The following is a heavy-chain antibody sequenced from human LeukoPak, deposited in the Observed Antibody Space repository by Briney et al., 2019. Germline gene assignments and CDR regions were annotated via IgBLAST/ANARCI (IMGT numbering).Heavy chain of an antibody. CDR1: GFIFSSYA. CDR3: AKDRTVGASYWYFDL. J-gene: IGHJ2*01. V-gene: IGHV3-23*01. CDR2: ISISGGTT. D-gene: IGHD1-26*01. Sequence: PGGSLRLSCAASGFIFSSYALSWVRQAPGKGLEWVSSISISGGTTDYADSAKGRFTISGDNSKNTLFLHMNTLRAEDTAIYYCAKDRTVGASYWYFDLWGRGTLVTVSS.